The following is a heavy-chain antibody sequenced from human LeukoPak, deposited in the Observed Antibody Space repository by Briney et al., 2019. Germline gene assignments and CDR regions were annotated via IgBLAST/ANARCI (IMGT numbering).Heavy chain of an antibody. V-gene: IGHV3-9*03. CDR2: ISWNSGSI. Sequence: GGSLRLPCAASGFTFDDYAMHWVRQAPGKGPEWVSGISWNSGSIGYADSVKGRFTISRDNAKNSLYLQMNSLRAEDMALYYCAKDGSSSYGGTTGFDYWGQGTLVTVSS. CDR3: AKDGSSSYGGTTGFDY. J-gene: IGHJ4*02. CDR1: GFTFDDYA. D-gene: IGHD4-23*01.